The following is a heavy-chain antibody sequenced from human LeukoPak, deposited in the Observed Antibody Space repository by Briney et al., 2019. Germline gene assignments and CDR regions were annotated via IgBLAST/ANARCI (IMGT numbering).Heavy chain of an antibody. V-gene: IGHV4-34*01. CDR3: ARGGLLIAAAANWFDP. CDR1: GGSFSGYY. D-gene: IGHD6-13*01. J-gene: IGHJ5*02. Sequence: SETLSLTCAVYGGSFSGYYWSWIRQPPGKGLEWIGEINHSGSTNYNPSLKSRVIISVDTSKNQFSLKLSSVTAADTAVYYRARGGLLIAAAANWFDPWGQGTLVTVSS. CDR2: INHSGST.